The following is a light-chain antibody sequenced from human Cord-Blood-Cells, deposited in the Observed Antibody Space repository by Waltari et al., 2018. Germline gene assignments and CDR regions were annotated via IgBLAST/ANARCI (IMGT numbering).Light chain of an antibody. V-gene: IGKV1-5*03. J-gene: IGKJ1*01. CDR1: QSISSW. CDR2: KAS. CDR3: QQYNSYWT. Sequence: DIQLTQSPSTLSASLGDRVTITCRASQSISSWLAWYQQEPGKAPKILTDKASSLESGVPSRVSGSGSGTEFTLTISSLQPDDFATYYCQQYNSYWTFGQGTKVEIK.